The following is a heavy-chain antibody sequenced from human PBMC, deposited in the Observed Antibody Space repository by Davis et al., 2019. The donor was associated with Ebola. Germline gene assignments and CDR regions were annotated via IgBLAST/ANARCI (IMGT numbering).Heavy chain of an antibody. V-gene: IGHV3-11*04. CDR1: GFTFTDYY. CDR3: ARVKVTLVRGNVFDS. J-gene: IGHJ4*02. D-gene: IGHD3-10*01. Sequence: PGGSLRLSCAASGFTFTDYYMSWIRQAPGKGLEWVSYISSSAHNIYYADSVKGRFTVSRDTAENSLYLQMNSLRAEDTAVYYCARVKVTLVRGNVFDSWGQGTLVTVSS. CDR2: ISSSAHNI.